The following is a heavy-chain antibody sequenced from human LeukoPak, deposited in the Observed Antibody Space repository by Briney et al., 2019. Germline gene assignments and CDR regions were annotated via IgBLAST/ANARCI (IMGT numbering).Heavy chain of an antibody. CDR2: IYPGDSDT. D-gene: IGHD2-21*02. V-gene: IGHV5-51*01. J-gene: IGHJ3*02. CDR3: ARRDVVVTAIVGAFDI. Sequence: EESLKISCKGSGYSFTSYWIGWVRQMPGKGLEWMGIIYPGDSDTRYSPSFQGQVTILVDKSISTAYLHWSSLKASDTAMYYCARRDVVVTAIVGAFDIWGQGTMVTVSS. CDR1: GYSFTSYW.